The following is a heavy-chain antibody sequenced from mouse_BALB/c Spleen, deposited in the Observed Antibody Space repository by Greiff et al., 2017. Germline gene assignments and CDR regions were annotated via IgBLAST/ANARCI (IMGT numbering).Heavy chain of an antibody. D-gene: IGHD1-2*01. Sequence: EVKLQESGPELMKPGASVKISCKASGYSFTSYYMHWVKQSHGKSLEWIGYIDPFNGGTSYNQKFKGKATLTVDKSSSTAYMHLSSLTSEDSAVYYCAKEIHYYGYVYAMDYWGQGTSVTVSS. CDR3: AKEIHYYGYVYAMDY. J-gene: IGHJ4*01. CDR1: GYSFTSYY. V-gene: IGHV1S135*01. CDR2: IDPFNGGT.